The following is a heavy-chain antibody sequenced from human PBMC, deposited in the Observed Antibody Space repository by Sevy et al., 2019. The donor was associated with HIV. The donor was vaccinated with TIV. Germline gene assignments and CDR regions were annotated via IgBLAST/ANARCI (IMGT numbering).Heavy chain of an antibody. V-gene: IGHV3-23*01. CDR2: INSGGGST. D-gene: IGHD3-22*01. J-gene: IGHJ4*02. Sequence: GGSLRLSCAASGFTFSEFVMSWVRQAPGKGLEWVSTINSGGGSTYYADSVKGRFTISRDNSQNTLDLQMNSLRAEDTAVYYCAKDVVGGYYDSSGYSDHWGQGTLVTVSS. CDR1: GFTFSEFV. CDR3: AKDVVGGYYDSSGYSDH.